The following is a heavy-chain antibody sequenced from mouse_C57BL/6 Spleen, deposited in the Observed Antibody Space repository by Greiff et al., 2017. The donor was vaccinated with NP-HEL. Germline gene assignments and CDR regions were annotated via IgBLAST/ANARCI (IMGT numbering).Heavy chain of an antibody. Sequence: VQLQQSGAELVKPGASVKLSCKASGYTFTSYWMHWVKQRPGRGLEWIGRIDPNSGGTKYNEKFKSKATLTVDKPSSTAYMQLSSLTSEDSAVYYGARSSLLLRTLYAMDYWGQGTSVTVSS. V-gene: IGHV1-72*01. CDR3: ARSSLLLRTLYAMDY. CDR1: GYTFTSYW. D-gene: IGHD1-1*01. J-gene: IGHJ4*01. CDR2: IDPNSGGT.